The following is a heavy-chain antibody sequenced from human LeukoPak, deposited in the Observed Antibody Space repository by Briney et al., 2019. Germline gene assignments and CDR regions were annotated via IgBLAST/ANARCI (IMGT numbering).Heavy chain of an antibody. Sequence: PWETLSLTCTVSGGSVSGHYWSWIRQTPGKGLEWIGYILYSGSTRYNPSLGSRVTISVDTSKDLFSLKLTSVTAADTALYYCARHRGQYNAHDAFDIWGQGTLVAVSS. CDR2: ILYSGST. V-gene: IGHV4-59*08. CDR3: ARHRGQYNAHDAFDI. CDR1: GGSVSGHY. D-gene: IGHD1-14*01. J-gene: IGHJ3*02.